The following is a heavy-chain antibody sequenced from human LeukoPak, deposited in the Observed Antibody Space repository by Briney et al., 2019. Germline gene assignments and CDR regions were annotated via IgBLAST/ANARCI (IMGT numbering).Heavy chain of an antibody. CDR3: AKDNLGRSYGIDY. CDR1: GFSFNNFG. D-gene: IGHD1-26*01. CDR2: ISGSGGTT. V-gene: IGHV3-23*01. Sequence: PGGSLGLSCVASGFSFNNFGMSWVRQAPGKGLEWVSAISGSGGTTYNADSVKGRFTISRDNSKNTLYLQMNSLRAEDTAVYYCAKDNLGRSYGIDYWGQGTLVTVSS. J-gene: IGHJ4*02.